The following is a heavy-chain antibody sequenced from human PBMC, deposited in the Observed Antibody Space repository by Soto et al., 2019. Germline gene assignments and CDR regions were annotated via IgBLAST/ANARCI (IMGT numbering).Heavy chain of an antibody. CDR3: ARLMVVATMNWFDP. V-gene: IGHV4-59*08. CDR1: GGSIRSYY. J-gene: IGHJ5*02. CDR2: IDYCGNT. Sequence: SETLSLTCTVSGGSIRSYYWSWIRQPPGKGLECIGYIDYCGNTNYNPSLKTRVTISVDTSKNHFSLKLSSVTAADTAVYYCARLMVVATMNWFDPRGQGTLVTVSS. D-gene: IGHD2-15*01.